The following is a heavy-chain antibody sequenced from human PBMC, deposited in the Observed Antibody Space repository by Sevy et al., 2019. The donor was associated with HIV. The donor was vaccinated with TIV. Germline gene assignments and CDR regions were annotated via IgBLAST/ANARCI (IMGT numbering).Heavy chain of an antibody. CDR3: ARDSASSGSYYNPYFDY. D-gene: IGHD3-10*01. V-gene: IGHV3-23*01. Sequence: GGSLRLSCAASGFTFSSYAMSWVRQAPGKGLEWVSAISGSGGSTYYADSVKGRFTISRDNAKNTLYLQMNSLRAEDTAVYYCARDSASSGSYYNPYFDYWGQGTLVTVSS. CDR1: GFTFSSYA. CDR2: ISGSGGST. J-gene: IGHJ4*02.